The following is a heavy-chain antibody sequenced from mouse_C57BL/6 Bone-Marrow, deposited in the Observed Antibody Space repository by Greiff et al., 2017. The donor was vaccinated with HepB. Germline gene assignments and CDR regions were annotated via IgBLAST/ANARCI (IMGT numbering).Heavy chain of an antibody. CDR2: IDPSDSET. V-gene: IGHV1-52*01. D-gene: IGHD2-1*01. Sequence: QVQLQQSGAELVRPGSSVKLSCKASGYTFTSYWMHWVKQRPIQGLEWIGNIDPSDSETHYNQKFKDKATLTVDKSSSTAYMQLSSLTSEDSAVYYCARYSNGNSFAYWGQGTLVTVSA. CDR1: GYTFTSYW. CDR3: ARYSNGNSFAY. J-gene: IGHJ3*01.